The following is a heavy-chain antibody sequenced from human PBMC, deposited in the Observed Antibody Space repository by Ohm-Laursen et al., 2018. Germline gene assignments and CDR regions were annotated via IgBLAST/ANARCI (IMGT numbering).Heavy chain of an antibody. CDR3: AKDDIGFDP. CDR2: ISWNSGSI. J-gene: IGHJ5*02. D-gene: IGHD2-15*01. V-gene: IGHV3-9*01. Sequence: SLRLSCTATGFTFDDYAMHWVRQAPGKGLEWVSGISWNSGSIGYADSVKGRFTISRDNAKNSLYLQMNSLRAEDTALYYCAKDDIGFDPWGQGTLVTVSS. CDR1: GFTFDDYA.